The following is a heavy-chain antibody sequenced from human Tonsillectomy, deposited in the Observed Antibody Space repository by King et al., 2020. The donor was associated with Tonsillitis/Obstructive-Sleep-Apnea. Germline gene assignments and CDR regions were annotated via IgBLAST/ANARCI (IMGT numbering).Heavy chain of an antibody. V-gene: IGHV3-48*02. J-gene: IGHJ4*02. CDR3: AKDSGYVSL. CDR1: GFTFSDYS. Sequence: VQLVESGGGLVQPGGSLRLSCVAYGFTFSDYSMIWVRQGQRTGLQLISYISMISVTITYAESVEGRFTVSRANAKNSLYLEMNSLRDEDTAFYYCAKDSGYVSLWGQGTLVIVSS. D-gene: IGHD5-12*01. CDR2: ISMISVTI.